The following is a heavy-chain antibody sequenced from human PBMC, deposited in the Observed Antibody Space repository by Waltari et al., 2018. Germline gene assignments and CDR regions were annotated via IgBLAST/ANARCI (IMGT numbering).Heavy chain of an antibody. CDR2: INHSGST. V-gene: IGHV4-34*01. J-gene: IGHJ2*01. CDR1: GGSFSGYY. Sequence: QVQLQQWGAGLLKPSETLSLTCAVYGGSFSGYYWSWIRQPPGKGLEWIGEINHSGSTNYNPSLKSRVTRSVDTSKNQFSLKLSSVTAADTAVYYRARAPRITMVRGEEGRKYWYFDLWGRGTLVTVSS. CDR3: ARAPRITMVRGEEGRKYWYFDL. D-gene: IGHD3-10*01.